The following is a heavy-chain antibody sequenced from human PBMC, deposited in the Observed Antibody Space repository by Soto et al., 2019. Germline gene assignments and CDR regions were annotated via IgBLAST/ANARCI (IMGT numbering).Heavy chain of an antibody. D-gene: IGHD3-22*01. CDR2: ISGSGSTT. CDR1: GFSFNNHA. CDR3: AKDRLMLTMVVVGAFDF. J-gene: IGHJ3*01. Sequence: PGGSLRLSCAASGFSFNNHAMTWVRQAPGKGLEWVSGISGSGSTTHYADSVKGRFTISRDNSKDTLYLQMNSLRPEDTAVYYCAKDRLMLTMVVVGAFDFWGLGTLVTV. V-gene: IGHV3-23*01.